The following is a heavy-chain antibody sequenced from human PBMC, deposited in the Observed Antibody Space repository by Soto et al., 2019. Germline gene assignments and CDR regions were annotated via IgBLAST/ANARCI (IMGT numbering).Heavy chain of an antibody. CDR1: GGSISSYY. Sequence: KPSETLSLTCAVSGGSISSYYWSWIRQPPGKGLEWIGYISYSGSTNYNPSLKSRVTISVDTSKNQFPLKLSSVTAADTAVYYCARDLIFSRWSGFDYWGQGTLVTVSS. CDR2: ISYSGST. CDR3: ARDLIFSRWSGFDY. D-gene: IGHD3-3*01. V-gene: IGHV4-59*01. J-gene: IGHJ4*02.